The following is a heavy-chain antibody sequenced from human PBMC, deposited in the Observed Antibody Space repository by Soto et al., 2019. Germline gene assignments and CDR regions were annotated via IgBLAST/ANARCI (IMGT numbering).Heavy chain of an antibody. Sequence: EVQLVESGGGLAEPGGSLRLSCAASGFTFSDHYMDWVRQAPGKGLEWIGRVRNKANSYTTEYAASVRGRFTVSRDDSKNSLYLQMNSLKTEDTAMYYCVRNLASGGTYYFDYWGQGTLVTVSS. J-gene: IGHJ4*02. V-gene: IGHV3-72*01. D-gene: IGHD2-15*01. CDR2: VRNKANSYTT. CDR1: GFTFSDHY. CDR3: VRNLASGGTYYFDY.